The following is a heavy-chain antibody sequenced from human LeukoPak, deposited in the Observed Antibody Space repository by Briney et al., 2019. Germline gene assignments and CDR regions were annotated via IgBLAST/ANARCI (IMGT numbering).Heavy chain of an antibody. CDR1: GFTFSSYD. CDR3: ASEFRLSGQDYFDY. Sequence: GGSLTLSCAASGFTFSSYDMNWVRQAPGKGLEGVSYINDDAKTIFYARSVKGRFPISRDNAKNSLYLNMSSLGVDDTAVYYCASEFRLSGQDYFDYWGQGTLVTVSS. V-gene: IGHV3-48*03. D-gene: IGHD6-25*01. J-gene: IGHJ4*02. CDR2: INDDAKTI.